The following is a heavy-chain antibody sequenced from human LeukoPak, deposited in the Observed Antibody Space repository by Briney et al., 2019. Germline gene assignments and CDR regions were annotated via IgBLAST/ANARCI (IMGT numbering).Heavy chain of an antibody. V-gene: IGHV1-18*01. CDR1: GYTFTSYG. CDR2: ISAYNGNT. CDR3: ARDEQDSSSWYARWFDP. D-gene: IGHD6-13*01. J-gene: IGHJ5*02. Sequence: ASVKVSCKASGYTFTSYGINWVRQAPGQGLEWMGWISAYNGNTNYAQKLQGRVTMTTDTSTSTAYMELRSLGSDDTAVYYCARDEQDSSSWYARWFDPWGQGTLVTVSS.